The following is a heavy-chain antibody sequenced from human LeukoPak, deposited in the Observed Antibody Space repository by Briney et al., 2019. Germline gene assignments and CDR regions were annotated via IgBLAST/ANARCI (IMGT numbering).Heavy chain of an antibody. J-gene: IGHJ3*01. Sequence: GGSLRLSCAASGFPFAPFWMHWVRQAPGKGLVWVSHMNMDGSTTVYADAVRGRFTISRDNAKNTLFLQVNSLRAEDTAIYYCVRDRGYPDAFDVWGQGTMVTVSS. V-gene: IGHV3-74*01. CDR3: VRDRGYPDAFDV. CDR1: GFPFAPFW. CDR2: MNMDGSTT. D-gene: IGHD3-10*01.